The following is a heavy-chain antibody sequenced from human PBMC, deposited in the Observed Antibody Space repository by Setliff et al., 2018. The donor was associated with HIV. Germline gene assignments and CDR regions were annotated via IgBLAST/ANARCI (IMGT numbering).Heavy chain of an antibody. CDR2: INAGNGNT. V-gene: IGHV1-3*01. CDR1: GYTFTSYA. Sequence: ASVKVSCKASGYTFTSYAMHWVRQAPGQRLEWMGWINAGNGNTKYSQKFQGRVTITRDTSASTAYMELSSLGSEDTAVYYCARDFLFTEAAAGETFDYWGQGTLVTVSS. D-gene: IGHD6-13*01. J-gene: IGHJ4*02. CDR3: ARDFLFTEAAAGETFDY.